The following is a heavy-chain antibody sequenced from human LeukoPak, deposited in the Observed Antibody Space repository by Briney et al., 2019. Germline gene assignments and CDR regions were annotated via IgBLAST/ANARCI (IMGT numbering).Heavy chain of an antibody. Sequence: SETLSLTCSVSGGSISSYYWTWIRQPAGKELEWIGRIYTSGSTNYNPSLKSRVTMSVDTSKNQFSLRVSSVTAADTAVYYCATELYLAGSGYHYYMDVWGKGTTDTVSS. D-gene: IGHD3-10*01. CDR3: ATELYLAGSGYHYYMDV. CDR1: GGSISSYY. CDR2: IYTSGST. V-gene: IGHV4-4*07. J-gene: IGHJ6*03.